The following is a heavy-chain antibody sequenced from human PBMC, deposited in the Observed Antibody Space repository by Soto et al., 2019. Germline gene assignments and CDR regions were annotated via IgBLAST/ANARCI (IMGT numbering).Heavy chain of an antibody. D-gene: IGHD3-16*01. Sequence: QVQLVESGGGLVKPGGSLRLSCAASGFTFSDYYMSWIRQAPGKGLEWVAYISSSGGTIYYADSVKGRFTISRDNAKNSLYLQMNSRRAEDPAVYYCARDLIPGPRSAFDIWGQGTMVTVSS. CDR1: GFTFSDYY. J-gene: IGHJ3*02. CDR3: ARDLIPGPRSAFDI. CDR2: ISSSGGTI. V-gene: IGHV3-11*01.